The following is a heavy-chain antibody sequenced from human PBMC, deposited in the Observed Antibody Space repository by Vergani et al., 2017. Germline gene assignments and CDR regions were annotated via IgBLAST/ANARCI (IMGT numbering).Heavy chain of an antibody. CDR1: GYTFTRYA. CDR2: INTNTGDP. CDR3: ARESGGVDY. D-gene: IGHD6-25*01. Sequence: QVQLVQSGSELKKPGASVKLSCKASGYTFTRYALSWVRQAPGQGLEWLGWINTNTGDPTYAQAFRGRFVFSLDTSVSTAFLQISSLEAEDTAVYYCARESGGVDYWGQGTLVTVSS. J-gene: IGHJ4*02. V-gene: IGHV7-4-1*02.